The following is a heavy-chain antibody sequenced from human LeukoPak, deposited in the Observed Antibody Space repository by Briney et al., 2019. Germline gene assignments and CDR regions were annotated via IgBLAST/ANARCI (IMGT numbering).Heavy chain of an antibody. CDR1: GGTYSSYA. V-gene: IGHV1-69*05. CDR2: IIPIFGTA. CDR3: ARDSHYYDSSGRRGWLDP. Sequence: GASVKVSCKASGGTYSSYAISWVRQAPGQGLEWMGGIIPIFGTANYAQKFQGRVTITTDESTSTAYMELSSLRSEDTAVYYCARDSHYYDSSGRRGWLDPWGQGTLVTVSS. D-gene: IGHD3-22*01. J-gene: IGHJ5*02.